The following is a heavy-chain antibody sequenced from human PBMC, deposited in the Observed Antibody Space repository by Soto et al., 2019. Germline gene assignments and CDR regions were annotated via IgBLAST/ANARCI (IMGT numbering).Heavy chain of an antibody. CDR1: GFTFSSYA. V-gene: IGHV3-30-3*01. D-gene: IGHD3-3*01. CDR3: ARDGVGDFWSGYWPRYYFDY. Sequence: GGSLRLSCAASGFTFSSYAMHWVRQAPGKGLEWVAVISYDGSNKYYADSVKGRFTISRDNSKNTLYLQMNSLRAEDTAVYYRARDGVGDFWSGYWPRYYFDYWGQGTLVTVSS. J-gene: IGHJ4*02. CDR2: ISYDGSNK.